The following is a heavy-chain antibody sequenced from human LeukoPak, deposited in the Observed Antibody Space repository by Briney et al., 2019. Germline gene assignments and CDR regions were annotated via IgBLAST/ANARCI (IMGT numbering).Heavy chain of an antibody. J-gene: IGHJ6*03. CDR3: ARDGSRYDFWSGYRDYYMDV. CDR2: IYTSGST. Sequence: SETLSLTCTVSGGSISSYYWSWIRQPAGKRLEWIGRIYTSGSTNYNPSLKSRVTMSVDTSKNQFSLKLSSVTAADTAVYYCARDGSRYDFWSGYRDYYMDVWGKGTTVTVSS. D-gene: IGHD3-3*01. V-gene: IGHV4-4*07. CDR1: GGSISSYY.